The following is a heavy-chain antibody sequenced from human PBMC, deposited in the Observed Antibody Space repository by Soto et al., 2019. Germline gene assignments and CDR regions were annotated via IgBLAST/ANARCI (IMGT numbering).Heavy chain of an antibody. CDR1: GFTFNAYA. CDR2: IGGSGGNR. Sequence: EVQLLESGGGLVQPGGSLRLSCAASGFTFNAYAMTWVRQAPGKGLEWVSAIGGSGGNRYYAASVRGRFTISRDNSKDTVDLQMNSLMVEDTAVYYCARVASDYINSVDHLGQGILVSVSS. CDR3: ARVASDYINSVDH. V-gene: IGHV3-23*01. J-gene: IGHJ1*01. D-gene: IGHD4-4*01.